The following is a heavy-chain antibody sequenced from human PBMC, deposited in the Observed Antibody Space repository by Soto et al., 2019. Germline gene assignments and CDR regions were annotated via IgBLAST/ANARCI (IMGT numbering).Heavy chain of an antibody. CDR3: FFFFQAEDGIRDVRSVSAFLLNRSSDL. Sequence: PGKGLEWIGYIYYSGSTNYNPSLKSRVTISVDTSKNQFSLKLSSVTAADTAVYYCFFFFQAEDGIRDVRSVSAFLLNRSSDL. J-gene: IGHJ2*01. V-gene: IGHV4-59*01. D-gene: IGHD3-10*02. CDR2: IYYSGST.